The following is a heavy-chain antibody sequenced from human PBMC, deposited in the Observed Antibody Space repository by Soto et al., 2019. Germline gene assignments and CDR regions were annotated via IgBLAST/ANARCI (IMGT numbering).Heavy chain of an antibody. CDR3: ARDXYCTNGGCYGGGGPFDY. Sequence: SETLSLTCTVSGGSIGTYYWNWIRQSPGKGLEWIGYIFYSGSTNYNPSLKSRLTLSVDTSKNQVSLKLSSVTAADTAVYYCARDXYCTNGGCYGGGGPFDYWGQGTLVTVSS. CDR1: GGSIGTYY. D-gene: IGHD2-8*01. J-gene: IGHJ4*02. CDR2: IFYSGST. V-gene: IGHV4-59*13.